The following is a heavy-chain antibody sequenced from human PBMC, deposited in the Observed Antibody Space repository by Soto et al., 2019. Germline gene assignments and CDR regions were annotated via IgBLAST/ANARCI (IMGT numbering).Heavy chain of an antibody. J-gene: IGHJ6*02. D-gene: IGHD3-3*01. CDR2: ISAYNGNT. Sequence: ASVKVSCKASGYTFTSYGISWVRQAPGQGLEWMGWISAYNGNTDYAQKLQGRVTMTTDTSTSTAYMELRSLRSDDTAVYYCARDHSFTIFRVVTSPGGMDVWGQGTTVTVSS. CDR3: ARDHSFTIFRVVTSPGGMDV. V-gene: IGHV1-18*01. CDR1: GYTFTSYG.